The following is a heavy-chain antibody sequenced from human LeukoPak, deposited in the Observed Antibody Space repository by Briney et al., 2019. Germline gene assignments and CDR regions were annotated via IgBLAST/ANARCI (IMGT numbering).Heavy chain of an antibody. Sequence: SQTLSLTCAVSGGSISSGGYYWSWIRQPPGKGLEWIGYIYYSGSTNYNPSLKSRVTISVDTSKNQFSLKLSSVTAADTAVYYCARVWEGELAFDIWGQGTMVTVSS. D-gene: IGHD1-26*01. J-gene: IGHJ3*02. CDR3: ARVWEGELAFDI. CDR1: GGSISSGGYY. CDR2: IYYSGST. V-gene: IGHV4-61*08.